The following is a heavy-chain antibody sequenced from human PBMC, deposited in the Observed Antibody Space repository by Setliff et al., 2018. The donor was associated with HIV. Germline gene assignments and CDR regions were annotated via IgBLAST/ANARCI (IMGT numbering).Heavy chain of an antibody. CDR1: VFTFNNYG. CDR3: ARDVSWRVRTYIDY. D-gene: IGHD3-3*01. J-gene: IGHJ4*02. Sequence: PGGSLRLSCAASVFTFNNYGMNWVRQAPGKGLEWVAFIRYDGSQKYYVDSVKGRFTISRDNSKNTLYLQMNSLTAEDTAVYYCARDVSWRVRTYIDYWGQGALVTAPQ. CDR2: IRYDGSQK. V-gene: IGHV3-30*02.